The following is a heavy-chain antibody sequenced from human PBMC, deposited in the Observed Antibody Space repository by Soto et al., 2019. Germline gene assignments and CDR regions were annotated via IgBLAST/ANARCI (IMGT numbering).Heavy chain of an antibody. J-gene: IGHJ4*02. CDR3: ARDGGRYYFDF. CDR1: GGSISNADYY. Sequence: QVQLQESGPGLVKPSQTLSLTCTVSGGSISNADYYWSWIRQPPGKGLEWIGYIYYSGNTYYNPSLKSRVTISLDTSKDQFSLKLSSVTAADTALYYCARDGGRYYFDFWGQGTLVTVSA. CDR2: IYYSGNT. D-gene: IGHD3-16*01. V-gene: IGHV4-30-4*01.